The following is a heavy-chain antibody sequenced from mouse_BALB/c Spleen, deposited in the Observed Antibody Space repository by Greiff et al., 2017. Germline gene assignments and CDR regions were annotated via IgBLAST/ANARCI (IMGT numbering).Heavy chain of an antibody. CDR1: GYTFTDYN. CDR2: IYPYNGGT. V-gene: IGHV1S29*02. CDR3: ARGDGNYWFAY. J-gene: IGHJ3*01. Sequence: VQLQQSGPELVKPGASVKISCKASGYTFTDYNMHWVKQSHGKSLEWIGYIYPYNGGTGYNQKFKSKATLTVDNSSSTAYMELRSLTSEDSAVYYCARGDGNYWFAYWGQGTLVTVSA. D-gene: IGHD2-1*01.